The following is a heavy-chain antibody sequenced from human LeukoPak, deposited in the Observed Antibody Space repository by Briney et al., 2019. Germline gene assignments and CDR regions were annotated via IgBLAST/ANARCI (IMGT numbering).Heavy chain of an antibody. CDR3: ARVRSARGFLEWYY. D-gene: IGHD3-3*01. V-gene: IGHV4-30-2*01. J-gene: IGHJ4*02. CDR2: IYHSGST. CDR1: GGSISSGGYS. Sequence: PSQTLSLTCAVSGGSISSGGYSWSWIRQPPGKGLEWIGYIYHSGSTYYNPSLKSRVTISVDRSKNQFSLKLSSVTAADTAVYYCARVRSARGFLEWYYWGQGTLVTVSS.